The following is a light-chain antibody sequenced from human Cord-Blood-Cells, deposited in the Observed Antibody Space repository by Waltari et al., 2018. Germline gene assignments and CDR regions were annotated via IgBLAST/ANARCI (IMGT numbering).Light chain of an antibody. V-gene: IGKV3-11*01. J-gene: IGKJ3*01. CDR2: DAS. CDR3: QQRSNWPPFT. Sequence: DIVLTQSPATLSLYPGERATLSCRASQSVRSYLAWYQQNPGQAPRLLIYDASNRATGIPARFSGSGSGTDFTLTISSLEPEDFAVYYCQQRSNWPPFTFGPGTKVDIK. CDR1: QSVRSY.